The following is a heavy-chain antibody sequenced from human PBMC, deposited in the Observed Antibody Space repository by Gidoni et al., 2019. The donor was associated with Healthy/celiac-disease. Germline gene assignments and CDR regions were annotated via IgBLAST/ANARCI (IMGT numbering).Heavy chain of an antibody. CDR1: GFTFSSYS. CDR3: AGYYYDSSGSRDY. D-gene: IGHD3-22*01. CDR2: ISSSSSTI. V-gene: IGHV3-48*02. J-gene: IGHJ4*02. Sequence: EVQLVESGGGLVQPGGSLRLSCAASGFTFSSYSMNWVRQAPGKGLEWVSYISSSSSTIYYADSVKGRFTISRDNAKNSLYLQMNSLRDEDTAVYYCAGYYYDSSGSRDYWGQGTLVTVSS.